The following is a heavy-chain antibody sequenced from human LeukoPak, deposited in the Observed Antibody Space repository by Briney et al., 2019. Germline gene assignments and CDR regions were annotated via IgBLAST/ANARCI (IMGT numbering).Heavy chain of an antibody. CDR1: GGSISSYY. CDR3: ARLAYYDSSGYYYLDY. Sequence: SETLSLTCTGSGGSISSYYWSWIRQPPGKGLEWVGYIYTSGSTNYNPSLKSRVTISVDTSKNQFSLKLSSVTAADTAVYYCARLAYYDSSGYYYLDYWGQGTLVTVSS. D-gene: IGHD3-22*01. CDR2: IYTSGST. V-gene: IGHV4-4*09. J-gene: IGHJ4*02.